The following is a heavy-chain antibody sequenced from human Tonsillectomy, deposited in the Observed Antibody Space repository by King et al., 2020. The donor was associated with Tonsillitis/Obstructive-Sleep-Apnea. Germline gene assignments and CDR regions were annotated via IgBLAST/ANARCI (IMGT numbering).Heavy chain of an antibody. V-gene: IGHV3-72*01. CDR1: GFTFSDHY. J-gene: IGHJ6*03. CDR2: IRTKPNSYTT. Sequence: VQLVESGGGLVQPGGSLRLSCAASGFTFSDHYMDWVRQAPGRGLEWVGRIRTKPNSYTTEYAASVTGRFTISRDDSKSSLYLQMNSLKTEDTAVNYCARDRGYNFWGGYYMDVWGKGTTVFVSS. CDR3: ARDRGYNFWGGYYMDV. D-gene: IGHD3-3*01.